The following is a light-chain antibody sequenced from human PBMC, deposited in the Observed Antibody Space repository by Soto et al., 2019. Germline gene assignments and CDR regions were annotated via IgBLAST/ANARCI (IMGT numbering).Light chain of an antibody. J-gene: IGLJ1*01. CDR3: GTWDSSLSAYV. V-gene: IGLV1-51*02. Sequence: QSVLTQPPSVSAAPGQKVTISCSGSSSNIGNNYVSWYQQFPGTAPKLLIYKNNERPSGIPDRFSGSKSATSATLGITGLQTGDEADYYCGTWDSSLSAYVLGTGTQLTVL. CDR1: SSNIGNNY. CDR2: KNN.